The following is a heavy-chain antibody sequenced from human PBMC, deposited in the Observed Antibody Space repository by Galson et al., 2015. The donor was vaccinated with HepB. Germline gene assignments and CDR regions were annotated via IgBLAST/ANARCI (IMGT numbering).Heavy chain of an antibody. CDR3: TPYSSIWSFEN. CDR2: IRTNSDGGTT. J-gene: IGHJ4*02. Sequence: SLRLSCAASGFTFRNAWMNWVRQAPGQGLEWVAHIRTNSDGGTTDYAAPVKGRFTISRDDSKNTLYLQMDSLKTEDTAVYYCTPYSSIWSFENWGQGTLVTVSS. D-gene: IGHD6-13*01. V-gene: IGHV3-15*01. CDR1: GFTFRNAW.